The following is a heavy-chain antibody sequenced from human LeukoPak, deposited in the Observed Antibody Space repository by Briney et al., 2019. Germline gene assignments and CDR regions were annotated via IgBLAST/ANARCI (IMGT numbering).Heavy chain of an antibody. CDR3: ARERIGALAVIDP. V-gene: IGHV4-59*01. CDR1: GGSISSYY. Sequence: PSETLSLTCTVSGGSISSYYWSWIRQPPGKGLEWIGYIYYSGSTNYNPSLKSRVTISVDTSKNQFSLKLSSVTAADTAVYYCARERIGALAVIDPWGQGTLVTVSS. J-gene: IGHJ5*02. CDR2: IYYSGST. D-gene: IGHD4-17*01.